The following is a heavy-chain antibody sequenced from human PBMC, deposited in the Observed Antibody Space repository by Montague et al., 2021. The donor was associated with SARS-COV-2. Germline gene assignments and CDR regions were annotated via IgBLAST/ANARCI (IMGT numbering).Heavy chain of an antibody. D-gene: IGHD1-26*01. CDR1: EFIFSRYW. J-gene: IGHJ4*02. CDR2: LNEDGSHT. CDR3: ARDVGGRASY. Sequence: SLRLSCAASEFIFSRYWMHWVHQIPGKGLVWVSRLNEDGSHTTYADSVKGRFAISRDNARNTLYLQMNSLRVEDTAVYYCARDVGGRASYWGQGILVTVSS. V-gene: IGHV3-74*01.